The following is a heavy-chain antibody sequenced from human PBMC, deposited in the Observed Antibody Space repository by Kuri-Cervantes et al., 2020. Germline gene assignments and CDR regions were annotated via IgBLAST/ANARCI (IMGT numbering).Heavy chain of an antibody. CDR3: ARDSSSWRAPLDY. V-gene: IGHV1-18*01. D-gene: IGHD6-13*01. Sequence: ASVKVSCKASGYTFTSYGISWVRQAPGQGLEWMGWISAYNGNTNYAQKFQGRVTMTRDTSTSTVYMELSSLRSEDTAVYYCARDSSSWRAPLDYWGQGTLVTVSS. J-gene: IGHJ4*02. CDR2: ISAYNGNT. CDR1: GYTFTSYG.